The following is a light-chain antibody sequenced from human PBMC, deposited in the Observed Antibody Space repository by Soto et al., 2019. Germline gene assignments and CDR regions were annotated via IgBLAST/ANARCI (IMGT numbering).Light chain of an antibody. CDR1: QWVLYDSNNKNY. J-gene: IGKJ1*01. Sequence: DILMTQSPDSLAVSLGVRATINCKSSQWVLYDSNNKNYLAWYQQKPGQPPKLLIYWASTRESGVPDRFSGTGSGTDFTLTISSLQAEDVAVYYCQQYYSIPKTFGQGTKV. V-gene: IGKV4-1*01. CDR3: QQYYSIPKT. CDR2: WAS.